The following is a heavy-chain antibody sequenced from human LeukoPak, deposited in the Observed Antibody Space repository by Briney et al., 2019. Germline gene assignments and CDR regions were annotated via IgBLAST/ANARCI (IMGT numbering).Heavy chain of an antibody. D-gene: IGHD5-18*01. CDR3: ARQVDRSRGYSYGYGAFDI. V-gene: IGHV4-34*01. CDR1: GGSFSGYY. Sequence: SETLSLTCAVYGGSFSGYYWSWIRQPPGKGLEWIGEINHSGSTNYNPSLKSRVTISVDTSKNQFSLKLSSVTAADTAMYYCARQVDRSRGYSYGYGAFDIWGQGTMVTVSS. J-gene: IGHJ3*02. CDR2: INHSGST.